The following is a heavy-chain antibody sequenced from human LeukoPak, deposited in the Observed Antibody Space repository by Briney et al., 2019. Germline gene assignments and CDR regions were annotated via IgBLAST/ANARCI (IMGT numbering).Heavy chain of an antibody. V-gene: IGHV5-51*04. CDR2: IYPGDSDT. J-gene: IGHJ4*02. D-gene: IGHD6-13*01. CDR3: ARAADYSSSWYDY. CDR1: GYIFTSNW. Sequence: GESLKISCKGSGYIFTSNWSGWVGQMPGKGLEGMGIIYPGDSDTRYNPSFQDQVTISADKPISTAYLQWSSLKASDTAMYYCARAADYSSSWYDYWGQGTLVTVSS.